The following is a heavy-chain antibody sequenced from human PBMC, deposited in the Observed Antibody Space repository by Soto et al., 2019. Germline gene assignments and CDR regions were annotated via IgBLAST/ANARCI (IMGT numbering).Heavy chain of an antibody. CDR1: GGSISSSSYY. CDR3: ARLLAAREYFDY. J-gene: IGHJ4*02. CDR2: IYYSGST. D-gene: IGHD6-6*01. V-gene: IGHV4-39*01. Sequence: PSETLSLTCTVSGGSISSSSYYWGWIRQPPGKGLEWIGSIYYSGSTHYNPSLKSRVTISVDTSKNQFSLKLSSVTAADTAVYYCARLLAAREYFDYWGQGTLVTVSS.